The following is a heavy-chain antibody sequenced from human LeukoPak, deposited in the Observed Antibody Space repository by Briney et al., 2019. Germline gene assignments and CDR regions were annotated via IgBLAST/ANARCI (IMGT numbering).Heavy chain of an antibody. D-gene: IGHD2-15*01. J-gene: IGHJ4*02. CDR2: IYSGGST. CDR1: GFTVSSTY. CDR3: ARELPFDY. Sequence: PAGGSLRLSCAASGFTVSSTYMSWVRQAPGKGLEWVSVIYSGGSTYYADSVKGRFTISRDNSKNTLYLQMNSLRAEDTAVYYCARELPFDYWGQGTLVTVSS. V-gene: IGHV3-53*01.